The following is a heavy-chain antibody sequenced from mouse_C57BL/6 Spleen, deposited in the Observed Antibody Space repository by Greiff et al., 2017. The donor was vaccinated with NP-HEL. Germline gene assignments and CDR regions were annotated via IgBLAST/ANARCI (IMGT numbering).Heavy chain of an antibody. CDR3: AREVVAPYWYFDV. Sequence: QVQLQQPGAELVRPGSSVKLSCKASGYTFTSYWMDWVKQRPGQGLEWIGNIYPSDSETHYNQKFKDKATLTVDKSSSTAYMQLSSLTSEDSAVYYCAREVVAPYWYFDVWGTGTTVTVSS. CDR1: GYTFTSYW. V-gene: IGHV1-61*01. J-gene: IGHJ1*03. CDR2: IYPSDSET. D-gene: IGHD1-1*01.